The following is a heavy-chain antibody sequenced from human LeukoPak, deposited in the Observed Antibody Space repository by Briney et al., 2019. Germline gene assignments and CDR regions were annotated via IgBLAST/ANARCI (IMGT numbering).Heavy chain of an antibody. CDR1: GGSISTYY. D-gene: IGHD2-21*02. J-gene: IGHJ4*02. CDR3: ASCGGDCSSFDY. Sequence: SETLSLTCTVSGGSISTYYWSWIRQPPGKALEWIGYIYYSGSTNYNPSLKSRVTISVDTSKNQFSLKLSSVTAADTAVYYCASCGGDCSSFDYWGQGTLVTVSS. V-gene: IGHV4-59*01. CDR2: IYYSGST.